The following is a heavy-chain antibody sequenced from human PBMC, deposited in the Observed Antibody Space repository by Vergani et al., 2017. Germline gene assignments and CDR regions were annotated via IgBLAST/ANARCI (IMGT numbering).Heavy chain of an antibody. J-gene: IGHJ6*03. D-gene: IGHD3-16*01. Sequence: QVQLVESGGGVVQPGKSLSLSWEASGFIFSDYVMHWVRQAPGKGLEWVAGIWHDGSNENDVDSVQGRFTISGDNSKNTLYLEMKSLRVEDTAVYFCARDKSRRAPTVMGTYYYYMDVWGKGTKVTVSS. CDR2: IWHDGSNE. V-gene: IGHV3-33*01. CDR1: GFIFSDYV. CDR3: ARDKSRRAPTVMGTYYYYMDV.